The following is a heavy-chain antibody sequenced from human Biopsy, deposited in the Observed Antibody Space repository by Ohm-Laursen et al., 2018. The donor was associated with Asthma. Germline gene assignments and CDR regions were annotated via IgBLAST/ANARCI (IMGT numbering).Heavy chain of an antibody. V-gene: IGHV1-18*01. CDR2: ISVYNGNT. CDR1: GYTFNSAG. CDR3: ARAVDYSHYYGIDV. D-gene: IGHD3-10*01. J-gene: IGHJ6*02. Sequence: KVAGGTSGYTFNSAGITWGRQAPGQGLEWMGWISVYNGNTKVAQKLQDRVTMITDTSTSTAYMELRSLRSDDTAVYFCARAVDYSHYYGIDVWGQGTTVTVS.